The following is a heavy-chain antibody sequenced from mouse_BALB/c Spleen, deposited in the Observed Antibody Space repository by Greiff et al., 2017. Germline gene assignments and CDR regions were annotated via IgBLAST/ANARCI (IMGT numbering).Heavy chain of an antibody. CDR1: GFTFSSYA. Sequence: EVKLMESGGGLVKPGGSLKLSCAASGFTFSSYAMSWVRQTPEKSLEWVASISSGGSTYYPDSVKGRFTISRDNARNILYLQMSSLRSEDTAMYYCARGRRSTAYYAMDYWGQGTSVTVSS. CDR3: ARGRRSTAYYAMDY. CDR2: ISSGGST. V-gene: IGHV5-6-5*01. D-gene: IGHD1-2*01. J-gene: IGHJ4*01.